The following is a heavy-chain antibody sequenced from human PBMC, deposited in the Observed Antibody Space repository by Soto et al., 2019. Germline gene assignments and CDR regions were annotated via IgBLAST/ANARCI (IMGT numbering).Heavy chain of an antibody. V-gene: IGHV4-4*02. CDR1: GGSIISSNW. Sequence: SETLSLTCAVSGGSIISSNWWNWVRQPPGKGLEWVGEIYHSGSTYYKPSLKSRVAMSVDTSKNQFSLKLTSATAADTAVYYCARRDWSGSTSHFYFDYWGQGVLVTVSS. D-gene: IGHD3-9*01. CDR2: IYHSGST. CDR3: ARRDWSGSTSHFYFDY. J-gene: IGHJ4*02.